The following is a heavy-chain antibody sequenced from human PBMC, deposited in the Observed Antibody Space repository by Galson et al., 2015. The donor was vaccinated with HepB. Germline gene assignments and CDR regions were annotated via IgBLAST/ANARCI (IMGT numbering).Heavy chain of an antibody. V-gene: IGHV3-21*01. D-gene: IGHD1-26*01. CDR3: ARDTSGIVGAMNPDY. Sequence: LRLSCAASGFAFSTYSMNWVRQAPGKGLEWVSSISISSSYIYYADSVRGRFTISRDNAKNSLYLQMDSLRAEDTAVYYCARDTSGIVGAMNPDYWGQGTLVTVSS. CDR2: ISISSSYI. J-gene: IGHJ4*02. CDR1: GFAFSTYS.